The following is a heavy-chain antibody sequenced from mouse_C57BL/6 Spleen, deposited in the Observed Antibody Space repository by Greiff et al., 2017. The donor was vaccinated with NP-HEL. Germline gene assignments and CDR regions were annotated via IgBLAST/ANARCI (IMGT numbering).Heavy chain of an antibody. Sequence: EVHLVESGGDLVKPGGSLKLSCAASGFTFSSYGMSWVRQTPDKRLEWVATISSGGSYTYYPDSVKGRFTISRDNAKNTLYLQMSSLKSEDTAMYYCARQYGSSYDFDYWGQGTTLTVSS. CDR2: ISSGGSYT. V-gene: IGHV5-6*01. J-gene: IGHJ2*01. CDR3: ARQYGSSYDFDY. CDR1: GFTFSSYG. D-gene: IGHD1-1*01.